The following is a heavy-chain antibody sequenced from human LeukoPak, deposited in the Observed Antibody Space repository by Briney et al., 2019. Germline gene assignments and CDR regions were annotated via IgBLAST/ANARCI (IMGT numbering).Heavy chain of an antibody. V-gene: IGHV3-23*01. CDR1: GFTFSSYG. D-gene: IGHD3-3*01. Sequence: GGTLRLSCAASGFTFSSYGMSWVRQAPGKGLEWVSAISGSGGSTYYADSVKGRFTISRDNAKNSLYLQMNSLRAEDTAVYYCALYDFWRGYYYGTADYWGQGTLVTVSS. CDR2: ISGSGGST. CDR3: ALYDFWRGYYYGTADY. J-gene: IGHJ4*02.